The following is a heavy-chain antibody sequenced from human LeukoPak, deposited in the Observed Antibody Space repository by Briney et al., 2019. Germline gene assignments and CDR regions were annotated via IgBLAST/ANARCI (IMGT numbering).Heavy chain of an antibody. J-gene: IGHJ4*02. CDR2: IYTSGST. CDR1: GGSISSGSYY. D-gene: IGHD4-17*01. V-gene: IGHV4-61*02. CDR3: AREYGDYDYFDY. Sequence: SETLSLTCTVSGGSISSGSYYWSWIRQPAGKGLEWIGRIYTSGSTNYNPSLKSRVTISVDTSKNQFSLKLSSVTAADTAVYYCAREYGDYDYFDYWGQGTLVTVSS.